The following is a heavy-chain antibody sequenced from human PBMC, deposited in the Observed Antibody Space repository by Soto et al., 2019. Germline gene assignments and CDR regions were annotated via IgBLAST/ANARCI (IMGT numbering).Heavy chain of an antibody. D-gene: IGHD6-13*01. CDR1: GYTFTSYA. CDR3: ARDVLNAAAGYYYYYGMDV. J-gene: IGHJ6*02. Sequence: ASVKVSCKASGYTFTSYAMHWVRQAPGQRLEWMGWINAGNGNTKYSQKFQGRVTITRDTSASNAYMELRSLRSDDTAVYYCARDVLNAAAGYYYYYGMDVWGQGTTVTVSS. CDR2: INAGNGNT. V-gene: IGHV1-3*01.